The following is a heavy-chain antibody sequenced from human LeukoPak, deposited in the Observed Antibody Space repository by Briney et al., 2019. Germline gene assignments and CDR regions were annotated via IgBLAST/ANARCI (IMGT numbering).Heavy chain of an antibody. D-gene: IGHD5-18*01. V-gene: IGHV3-30*02. Sequence: TGGSLRLSCAASGFSFSSYGMHWARQAPGRGLEWVALIRYDGSNKYYADSVKGRFTISRDNSKNTLYLQMNSLRAEDTAVYYCAKDMDPGYFDYWGQGTLVTVSS. J-gene: IGHJ4*02. CDR1: GFSFSSYG. CDR2: IRYDGSNK. CDR3: AKDMDPGYFDY.